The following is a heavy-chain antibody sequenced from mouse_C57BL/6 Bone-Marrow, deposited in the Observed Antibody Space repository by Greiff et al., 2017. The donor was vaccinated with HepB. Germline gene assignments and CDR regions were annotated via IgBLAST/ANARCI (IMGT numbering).Heavy chain of an antibody. CDR2: IDPENGDT. J-gene: IGHJ4*01. Sequence: VQLQQSGAELVRPGASVKLSCTASGFNIKDDYMHWVKQRPEQGLEWIGWIDPENGDTEYASKFQGKATITADTSSNTAYLQLSSLTSEDTAVYYCTTGWLYYAMDYWGQGTSVTVSS. D-gene: IGHD2-3*01. V-gene: IGHV14-4*01. CDR3: TTGWLYYAMDY. CDR1: GFNIKDDY.